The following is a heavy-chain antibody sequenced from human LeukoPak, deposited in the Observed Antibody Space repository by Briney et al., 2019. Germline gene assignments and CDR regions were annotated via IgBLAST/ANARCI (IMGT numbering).Heavy chain of an antibody. J-gene: IGHJ4*02. V-gene: IGHV3-23*01. D-gene: IGHD5-18*01. CDR2: ISGTGDST. Sequence: GGSLRLSCAASGFIFSSYGMSWVRQAPGKGLEWVSAISGTGDSTYYADSVKGRFTISRDNAENTLYPQMNSLRAEDTAVYYCARDLAGYSYMTGYWGQGTLVTVSS. CDR3: ARDLAGYSYMTGY. CDR1: GFIFSSYG.